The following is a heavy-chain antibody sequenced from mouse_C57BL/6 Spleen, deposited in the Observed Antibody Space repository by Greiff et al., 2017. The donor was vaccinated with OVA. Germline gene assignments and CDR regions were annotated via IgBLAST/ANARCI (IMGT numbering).Heavy chain of an antibody. V-gene: IGHV5-9*01. Sequence: VKLVESGGGLVKPGGSLKLSCAASGFTFSSYTMSWVRQTPEKRLEWVAPISGGGGNTYYPDSVKGRFTISRDNAKNTLYLQMSSLRSEDTALYYCARLDSNYRFAYWGQGTTLTVSS. D-gene: IGHD2-5*01. CDR1: GFTFSSYT. CDR2: ISGGGGNT. CDR3: ARLDSNYRFAY. J-gene: IGHJ2*01.